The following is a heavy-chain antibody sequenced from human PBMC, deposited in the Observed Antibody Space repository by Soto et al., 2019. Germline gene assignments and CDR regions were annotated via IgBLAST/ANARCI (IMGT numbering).Heavy chain of an antibody. J-gene: IGHJ4*02. CDR2: ISYDGSNK. Sequence: GGSLRLSCAASGFTFSSYGMHWVRQAPGKGLEWVAVISYDGSNKYYADSVKGRFTISRDNSKNTLYLQMNSLRAEDTAVYYCAKVVLTGYYNVLTEYYFDYWGQGTLVTVSS. CDR3: AKVVLTGYYNVLTEYYFDY. D-gene: IGHD3-9*01. CDR1: GFTFSSYG. V-gene: IGHV3-30*18.